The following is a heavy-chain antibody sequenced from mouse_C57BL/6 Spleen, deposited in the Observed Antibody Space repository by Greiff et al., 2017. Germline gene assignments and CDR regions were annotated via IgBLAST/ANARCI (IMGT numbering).Heavy chain of an antibody. CDR1: GYTFTSYW. J-gene: IGHJ4*01. CDR3: ARRQLRHYAMDY. D-gene: IGHD3-2*02. CDR2: IDPSDSET. V-gene: IGHV1-52*01. Sequence: QVQLQQPGAELVRPGSSVKLSCKASGYTFTSYWMHWVKQRPIQGLEWIGNIDPSDSETHYNQKFQDKATLTVDKSSSTAYMQLSSLTSEDSAVYYCARRQLRHYAMDYWGQGTSVTVSS.